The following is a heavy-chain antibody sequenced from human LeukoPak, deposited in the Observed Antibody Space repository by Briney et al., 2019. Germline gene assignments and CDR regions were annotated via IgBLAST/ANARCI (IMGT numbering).Heavy chain of an antibody. CDR1: GFTFSGYG. CDR3: AKGVGYGGMDV. CDR2: ISYDGHNE. J-gene: IGHJ6*02. Sequence: GGSLRLSCAASGFTFSGYGMHWVRQAPGKGLEWVAVISYDGHNEYYANSVKGRFTISRDNSKNTVYVQMNSLRAEDTAVYYCAKGVGYGGMDVWGQGTTVTVSS. D-gene: IGHD2-8*01. V-gene: IGHV3-30*18.